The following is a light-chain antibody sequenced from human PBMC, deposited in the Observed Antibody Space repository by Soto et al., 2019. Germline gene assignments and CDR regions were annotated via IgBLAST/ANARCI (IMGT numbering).Light chain of an antibody. CDR1: QGISSA. V-gene: IGKV1D-13*01. CDR2: DAS. J-gene: IGKJ5*01. Sequence: AIQLTQSPSSLSASVGDRVTITCRASQGISSALAWYQQKPGKAPKLLIYDASSLEGGVPSRFSGSGSGTFFTLTISSLQPEDFATYYCQQFNNYPITCGQGTRLEIK. CDR3: QQFNNYPIT.